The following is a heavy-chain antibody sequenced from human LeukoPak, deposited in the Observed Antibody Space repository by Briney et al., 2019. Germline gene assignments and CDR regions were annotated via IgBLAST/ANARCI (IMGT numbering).Heavy chain of an antibody. Sequence: GGSLRLSCAASGFTFSSYSMNWVCQAPGKGLEWVSYISSSSSTIYYADSVKGRFTISRDNAKNSLYLQMNSLRAEDTAVYYCARELGIAAADFDYWGQGTLVTVSS. D-gene: IGHD6-13*01. CDR2: ISSSSSTI. CDR1: GFTFSSYS. J-gene: IGHJ4*02. CDR3: ARELGIAAADFDY. V-gene: IGHV3-48*04.